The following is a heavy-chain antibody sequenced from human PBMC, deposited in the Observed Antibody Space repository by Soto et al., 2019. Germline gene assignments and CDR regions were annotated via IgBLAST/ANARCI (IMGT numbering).Heavy chain of an antibody. CDR1: GFPFSNAW. J-gene: IGHJ4*02. CDR2: IKSKTDGGTT. CDR3: TTDIALDCSSIRCSDY. D-gene: IGHD2-2*01. Sequence: GGSLRLSCAASGFPFSNAWMSWVRQAPGKGLEWVGRIKSKTDGGTTDYAAPVKGRFTISREDSKNTLYLQMNSLKTEDTAVYYCTTDIALDCSSIRCSDYWGQGTLVTVSS. V-gene: IGHV3-15*01.